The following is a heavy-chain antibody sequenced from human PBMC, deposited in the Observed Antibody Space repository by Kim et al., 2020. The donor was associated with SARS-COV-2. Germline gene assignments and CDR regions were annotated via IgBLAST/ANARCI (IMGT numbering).Heavy chain of an antibody. CDR1: GFIFNNYA. CDR2: ISGSGGGT. Sequence: GGSLRLSCAASGFIFNNYAMTWVRQSPGKGLEWLLFISGSGGGTNSADSAKGRFTISRDNSKNTLYLQMNSLRVEDTALYYCAKARGYSGFDSGSFFDH. J-gene: IGHJ4*01. D-gene: IGHD5-12*01. CDR3: AKARGYSGFDSGSFFDH. V-gene: IGHV3-23*01.